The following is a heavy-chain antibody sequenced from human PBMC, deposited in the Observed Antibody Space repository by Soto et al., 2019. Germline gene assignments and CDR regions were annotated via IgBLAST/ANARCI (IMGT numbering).Heavy chain of an antibody. CDR2: INPSGGST. J-gene: IGHJ4*02. Sequence: ASVQVSCKATGYTFTSYYMHWVRQAPGQGLEWMGIINPSGGSTSYAQKFQGRVTMTRDTSTSTVYMELSSLRSEDTAVYYCARDPARIVVVPAAIRTGFFNWGQGTLVTVSS. CDR3: ARDPARIVVVPAAIRTGFFN. CDR1: GYTFTSYY. D-gene: IGHD2-2*02. V-gene: IGHV1-46*01.